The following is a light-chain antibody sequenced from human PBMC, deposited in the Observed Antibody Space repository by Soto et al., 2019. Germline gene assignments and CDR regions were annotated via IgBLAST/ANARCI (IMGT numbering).Light chain of an antibody. CDR2: DVS. V-gene: IGLV2-14*03. CDR3: SSFTSSDTDV. Sequence: QSALTQPASVSGSPGQSITISCTGTSRDVGFSNYIFWYQQHPGKAPKLIISDVSNRPSGVSNRFSGSKFANTASLTISGLQAEDEADYYCSSFTSSDTDVFGSGTKLTVL. J-gene: IGLJ1*01. CDR1: SRDVGFSNY.